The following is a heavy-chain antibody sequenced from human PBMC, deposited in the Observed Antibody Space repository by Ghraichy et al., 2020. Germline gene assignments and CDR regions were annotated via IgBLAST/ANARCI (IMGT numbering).Heavy chain of an antibody. Sequence: ASVKVSCKASGYTFTSYGISWVRQAPGQGLEWMGWISAYNGNTNYAQKLQGRVTMTTDTSTSTAYMELRSLRSDDTAVYYCARAPLGYYDFWSGYSTSTYAFDIWGQGTMVTVSS. V-gene: IGHV1-18*04. CDR2: ISAYNGNT. D-gene: IGHD3-3*01. CDR1: GYTFTSYG. J-gene: IGHJ3*02. CDR3: ARAPLGYYDFWSGYSTSTYAFDI.